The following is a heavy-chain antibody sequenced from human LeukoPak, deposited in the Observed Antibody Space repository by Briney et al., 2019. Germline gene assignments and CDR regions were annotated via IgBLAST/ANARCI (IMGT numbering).Heavy chain of an antibody. J-gene: IGHJ4*02. V-gene: IGHV3-30*02. CDR3: AKDQRYSRPLIDY. D-gene: IGHD6-13*01. CDR1: GFTFTSYG. Sequence: GRSLRLSCAASGFTFTSYGMHWVRQAPGQGLEWVAFIRYDGSNKYYADSVKGRFTISRDNSKNTLYLQMNSLRAEDTAVYYCAKDQRYSRPLIDYWGQGTLVTVSS. CDR2: IRYDGSNK.